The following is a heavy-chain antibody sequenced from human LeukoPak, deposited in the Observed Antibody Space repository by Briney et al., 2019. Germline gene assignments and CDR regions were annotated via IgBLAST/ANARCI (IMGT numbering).Heavy chain of an antibody. J-gene: IGHJ6*03. CDR2: IRSKTNNYAT. V-gene: IGHV3-73*01. CDR1: GFTFSGSA. Sequence: PGGSLRLSCAASGFTFSGSALHWVRQASGKGLEWIGRIRSKTNNYATTYAASVTGRFTISRDDAENTAYLQMNSLRAEDTAIYYCAKNGDRGAYCSGGSCYPYYYYNMDVWGKGTTVTISS. CDR3: AKNGDRGAYCSGGSCYPYYYYNMDV. D-gene: IGHD2-15*01.